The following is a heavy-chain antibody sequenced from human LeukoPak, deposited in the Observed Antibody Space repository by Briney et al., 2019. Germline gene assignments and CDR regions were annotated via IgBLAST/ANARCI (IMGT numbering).Heavy chain of an antibody. CDR3: ARAQTLAAAGTGFDY. CDR2: IYYSGST. D-gene: IGHD6-13*01. J-gene: IGHJ4*02. CDR1: GGSISSYY. V-gene: IGHV4-59*01. Sequence: SETLSLTCTVSGGSISSYYWSWIRQPPGKGLEWIGYIYYSGSTNYNPSLKSRVTISVDTSKNQFSLKLSSATAADTAVYYCARAQTLAAAGTGFDYWGQGTLVTVSS.